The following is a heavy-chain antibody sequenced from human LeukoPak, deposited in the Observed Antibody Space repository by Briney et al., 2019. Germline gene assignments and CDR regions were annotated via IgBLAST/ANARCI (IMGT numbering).Heavy chain of an antibody. Sequence: PGGSLRLSCAASGFTFSNYAMSWVRQAPGKGLEWVSAISGSGGSTYYADSVKGRFTISRDNSKNTLYLQMNSLRAEDTAVYYCAKDAGYGYGDLYYFDYWGQGTLVTVSS. CDR3: AKDAGYGYGDLYYFDY. D-gene: IGHD5-18*01. CDR1: GFTFSNYA. J-gene: IGHJ4*02. V-gene: IGHV3-23*01. CDR2: ISGSGGST.